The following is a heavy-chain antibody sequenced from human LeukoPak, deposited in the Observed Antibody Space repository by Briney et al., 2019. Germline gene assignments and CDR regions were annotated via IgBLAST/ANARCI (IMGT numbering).Heavy chain of an antibody. D-gene: IGHD6-19*01. J-gene: IGHJ6*02. V-gene: IGHV3-74*01. Sequence: GGSLRLSCAASGFTFSNHYMHWVRQAPGKGLVSVSRIDPNGRYTSYADSVKGRFTISRDNGKNTLYLQMDTLGAEDTALYYCVRGSTDWNGMDVWGQGTTVTVSS. CDR3: VRGSTDWNGMDV. CDR2: IDPNGRYT. CDR1: GFTFSNHY.